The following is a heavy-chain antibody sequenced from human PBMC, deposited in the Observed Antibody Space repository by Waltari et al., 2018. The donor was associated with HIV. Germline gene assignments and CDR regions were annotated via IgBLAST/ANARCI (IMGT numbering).Heavy chain of an antibody. CDR1: GFTFGDYA. D-gene: IGHD3-9*01. V-gene: IGHV3-49*03. Sequence: EVQLVESGGGLVQPGRSLRLSCTASGFTFGDYAMSWFRQAPGKGLEWVSFIRSKAYGGTKEYAASVKGRFTISRDDSKSIAYLQMNSLKTEDTAVYYCLPDYDILTGYLAFDYWGQGTLVTVSS. CDR2: IRSKAYGGTK. CDR3: LPDYDILTGYLAFDY. J-gene: IGHJ4*02.